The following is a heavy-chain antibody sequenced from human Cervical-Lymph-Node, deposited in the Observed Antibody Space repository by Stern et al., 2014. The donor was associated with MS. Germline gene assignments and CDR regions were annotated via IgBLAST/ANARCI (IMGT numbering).Heavy chain of an antibody. CDR2: IYWDDDK. J-gene: IGHJ4*02. Sequence: QVTLRESGPTLVKPTQTLTLTCTFSGFSLSTSGVGVGWIRQPPGKALEWLALIYWDDDKRYSPSLKSRLTITKDTSKNQVVLTMTNMDPVDTATYYCAHSVSAVGATRTGVYGRRGYFDYWGQGTLVTVSS. D-gene: IGHD1-26*01. V-gene: IGHV2-5*02. CDR1: GFSLSTSGVG. CDR3: AHSVSAVGATRTGVYGRRGYFDY.